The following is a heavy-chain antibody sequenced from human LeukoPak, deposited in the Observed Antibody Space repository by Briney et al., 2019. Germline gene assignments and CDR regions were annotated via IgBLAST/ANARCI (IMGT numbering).Heavy chain of an antibody. CDR2: IYYSGST. V-gene: IGHV4-59*02. Sequence: SETLSLTCTVSGGSVSSYYWSWIRQPPGKGLEWIGYIYYSGSTNYNPSLKSRVTISVDTSKNQFSLKLSSVTAADTAVYYCARGGYSGYIDDWGQGTLVTVSS. J-gene: IGHJ4*02. CDR3: ARGGYSGYIDD. D-gene: IGHD5-12*01. CDR1: GGSVSSYY.